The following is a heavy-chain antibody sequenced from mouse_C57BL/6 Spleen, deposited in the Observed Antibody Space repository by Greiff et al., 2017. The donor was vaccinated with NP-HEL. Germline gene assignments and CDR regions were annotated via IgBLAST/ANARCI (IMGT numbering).Heavy chain of an antibody. CDR2: IDPECGNT. CDR1: GFNIKDYY. V-gene: IGHV14-2*01. D-gene: IGHD2-4*01. Sequence: EVQLQQSGAELVKPGASVKLSCTASGFNIKDYYMHWVKQTSEQGLEWIGRIDPECGNTNYAPKFQGKATITADTSSTTAYLQLSSLTCEDAAGYYCSGALMYYDYDEFAYWGQGTLVTVSA. J-gene: IGHJ3*01. CDR3: SGALMYYDYDEFAY.